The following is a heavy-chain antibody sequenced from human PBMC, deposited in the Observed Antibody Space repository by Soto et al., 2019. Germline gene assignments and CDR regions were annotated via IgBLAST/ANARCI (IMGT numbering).Heavy chain of an antibody. CDR3: ARGGYSGSFKALDY. Sequence: PGGSLRLSCAASGFTVGSYYMNWVRQTPGKGLEWVSVIYADGTTYYADSVKGRFTISRDTSRNMLYFQMNSLRTEDTAVYYCARGGYSGSFKALDYWGQGTLVTVSS. CDR2: IYADGTT. J-gene: IGHJ4*02. V-gene: IGHV3-66*01. CDR1: GFTVGSYY. D-gene: IGHD1-26*01.